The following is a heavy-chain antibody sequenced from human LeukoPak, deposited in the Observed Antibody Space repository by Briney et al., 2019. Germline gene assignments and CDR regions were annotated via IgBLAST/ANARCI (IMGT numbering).Heavy chain of an antibody. CDR3: ARIFRGYSGGGWYKSWFDP. D-gene: IGHD2-15*01. V-gene: IGHV4-39*07. CDR2: IYYSGST. Sequence: SETLSLTCTVSGDSISNSNYYWGWIRQPPGKGLEWIGTIYYSGSTYYNPSLMSRVAISVDTSKNQFSLKLTSVTAADMAVYFCARIFRGYSGGGWYKSWFDPWGQGTLVTVSS. J-gene: IGHJ5*02. CDR1: GDSISNSNYY.